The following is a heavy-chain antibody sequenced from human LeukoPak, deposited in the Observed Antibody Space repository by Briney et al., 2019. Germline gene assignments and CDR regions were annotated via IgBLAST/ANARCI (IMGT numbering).Heavy chain of an antibody. V-gene: IGHV1-69*01. Sequence: ASVKVSCKASGGTVSSYAISWVRQAPGQGLEWMGGSIPNFGTANYAQKFQGRVTITADESTSTAYMELSSLRSEDTAVYYCAREAGYSSGWYPDYWGQGTLVTVSS. CDR2: SIPNFGTA. J-gene: IGHJ4*02. D-gene: IGHD6-19*01. CDR3: AREAGYSSGWYPDY. CDR1: GGTVSSYA.